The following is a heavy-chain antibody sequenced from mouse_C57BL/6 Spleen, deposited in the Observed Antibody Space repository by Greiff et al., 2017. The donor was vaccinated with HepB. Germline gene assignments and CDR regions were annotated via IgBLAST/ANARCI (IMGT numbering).Heavy chain of an antibody. CDR2: IRNKANGYTT. CDR1: GFTFTDYH. D-gene: IGHD2-4*01. V-gene: IGHV7-3*01. J-gene: IGHJ3*01. CDR3: ARSLLYDYLVGAY. Sequence: EVKVEESGGGLVQPGGSLSLSCAASGFTFTDYHMSWVRQPPGKALEWLGFIRNKANGYTTEYSASVKGRFTISRDNSQSILYLQMNALRAEDSATYYCARSLLYDYLVGAYWGQGTLVTVSA.